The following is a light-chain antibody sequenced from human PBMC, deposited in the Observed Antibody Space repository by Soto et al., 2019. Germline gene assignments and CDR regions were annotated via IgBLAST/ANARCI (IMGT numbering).Light chain of an antibody. CDR3: AAWDDSLNAVV. J-gene: IGLJ2*01. CDR1: TSNLGGNT. Sequence: QSVLTQPPSVSGTPGHKVSISCSGSTSNLGGNTVNWYQQLPGTAPKLLIYTNNQRPSGVPDRFSGSKSGTSASLAISGRRSEDEADFYYAAWDDSLNAVVFGGGTKVTVL. CDR2: TNN. V-gene: IGLV1-44*01.